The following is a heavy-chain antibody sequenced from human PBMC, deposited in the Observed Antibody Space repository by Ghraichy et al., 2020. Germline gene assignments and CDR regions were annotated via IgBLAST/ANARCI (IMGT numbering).Heavy chain of an antibody. CDR3: AKDVEMATTEQGMDV. D-gene: IGHD5-24*01. CDR2: ISYDGSNK. J-gene: IGHJ6*02. CDR1: GFTFSSYG. V-gene: IGHV3-30*18. Sequence: LSLTCAASGFTFSSYGMHWVRQAPGKGLEWVAVISYDGSNKYYADSVKGRFTISRDNSKNTLYLQMNSLRAEDTAVYYCAKDVEMATTEQGMDVWGQGTTVTVSS.